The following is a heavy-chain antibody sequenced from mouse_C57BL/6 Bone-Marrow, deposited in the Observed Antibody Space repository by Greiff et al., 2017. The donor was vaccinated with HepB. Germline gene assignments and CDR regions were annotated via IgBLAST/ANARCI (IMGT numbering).Heavy chain of an antibody. V-gene: IGHV1-54*01. CDR3: ARTNPLFDD. J-gene: IGHJ2*01. D-gene: IGHD6-1*01. Sequence: VQLQQSGAELVRPGTSVKVSCKASGYAFTNYLIEWVKQRPGQGLEWIGVINPGSGGTNYNEKFKGKATLTADKSSSTAYMQLSSLTSEDSAVYFCARTNPLFDDWGQGTTLTVSS. CDR1: GYAFTNYL. CDR2: INPGSGGT.